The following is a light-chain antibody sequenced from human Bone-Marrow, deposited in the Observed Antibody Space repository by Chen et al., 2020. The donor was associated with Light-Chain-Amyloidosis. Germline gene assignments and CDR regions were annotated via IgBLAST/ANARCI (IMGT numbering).Light chain of an antibody. V-gene: IGLV3-21*02. CDR2: DDS. CDR1: NIGSTS. Sequence: SYVLTQPSSVSVAPGQTATIACGGNNIGSTSVHWYQQTQGQAPLLVVYDDSDRPSGIPERLSCANSGNTATLTISRVEAGDEADYYCQVWDRSSDRPVFGGGTKLTVL. J-gene: IGLJ3*02. CDR3: QVWDRSSDRPV.